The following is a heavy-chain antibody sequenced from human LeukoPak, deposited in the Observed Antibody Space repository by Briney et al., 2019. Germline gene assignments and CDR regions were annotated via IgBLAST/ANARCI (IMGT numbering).Heavy chain of an antibody. CDR2: IYYSGST. Sequence: SSETLSLTCTVSGGSISNNYWSWFRQPPGKGLEWIGYIYYSGSTNYNPSLKSRVTISVDTSKNQFSLKLSSVTAADTAVYYCARDRYDFWSGYYKLHYYGMDIWGQGTTVTVSS. CDR1: GGSISNNY. CDR3: ARDRYDFWSGYYKLHYYGMDI. J-gene: IGHJ6*02. D-gene: IGHD3-3*01. V-gene: IGHV4-59*01.